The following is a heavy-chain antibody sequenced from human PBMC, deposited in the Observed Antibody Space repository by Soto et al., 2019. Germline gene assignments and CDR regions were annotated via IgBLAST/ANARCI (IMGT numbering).Heavy chain of an antibody. D-gene: IGHD2-21*02. CDR1: GGSISSSSYF. J-gene: IGHJ5*02. Sequence: QLQLQESGPGLVKPSETLSLTCSVSGGSISSSSYFWGWIRQPPGKGLEWIGSIYYSGSTYYNPSLKXRLTLSXXTSQNQCSLKLSSVTAADTAVYYCARHPSDFWFDPWGQGTLVTVSS. CDR2: IYYSGST. CDR3: ARHPSDFWFDP. V-gene: IGHV4-39*01.